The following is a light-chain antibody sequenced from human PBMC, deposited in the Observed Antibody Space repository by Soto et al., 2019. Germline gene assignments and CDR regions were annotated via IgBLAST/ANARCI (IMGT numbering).Light chain of an antibody. V-gene: IGKV4-1*01. CDR3: QQYYSTVYT. CDR1: QGVLARSNNKNY. CDR2: WAS. Sequence: DIVMTQSPDSLAVSLGERATINWRSSQGVLARSNNKNYLAWYQQKPGQPPKLLIYWASTRQSGVPDRFSGSGSGTYFTLTISSLQAEDVAVYYCQQYYSTVYTFGQGTKLAIK. J-gene: IGKJ2*01.